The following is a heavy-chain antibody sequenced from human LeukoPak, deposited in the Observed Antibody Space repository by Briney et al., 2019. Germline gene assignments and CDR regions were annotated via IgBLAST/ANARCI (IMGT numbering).Heavy chain of an antibody. D-gene: IGHD6-13*01. J-gene: IGHJ4*01. Sequence: PSQTLSLTCTVSGGSISSGSYYWSWIRQPPGKGLEWIGYIYYSGSTNYNPSLKSRVTISVDTSKNQFSLKLSSVTAADTAVYYCARGFGQQQLVNPHPLYYFDYWGQGTLVTVSS. V-gene: IGHV4-61*01. CDR1: GGSISSGSYY. CDR3: ARGFGQQQLVNPHPLYYFDY. CDR2: IYYSGST.